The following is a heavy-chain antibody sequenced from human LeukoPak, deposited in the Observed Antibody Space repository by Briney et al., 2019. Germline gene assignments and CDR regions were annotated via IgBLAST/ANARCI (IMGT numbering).Heavy chain of an antibody. CDR1: GGSFSGYH. Sequence: SETLSLTCAVYGGSFSGYHWSWIRQPPGKGLEWIGEINHSGSTNYNPSLKSRVTISVDTSKNQFSLKLSSVTAADTAVYYCARGQKPSITIFGGKASFDYWGQGTLVTVSS. D-gene: IGHD3-3*01. CDR2: INHSGST. J-gene: IGHJ4*02. CDR3: ARGQKPSITIFGGKASFDY. V-gene: IGHV4-34*01.